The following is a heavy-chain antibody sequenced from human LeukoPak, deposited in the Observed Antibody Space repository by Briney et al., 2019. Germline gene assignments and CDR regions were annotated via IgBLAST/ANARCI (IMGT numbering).Heavy chain of an antibody. V-gene: IGHV3-23*01. CDR3: AKGGAEHTSFDY. Sequence: PGGSLRLSCAASGFTFDDYAMSWVRQAPGRGLEWVSAISGSGGGTYYADSVKGRFTISRHHSNNALFLQMDILMAEDTAVYYCAKGGAEHTSFDYWGQGTLVTVSS. CDR1: GFTFDDYA. D-gene: IGHD1-26*01. J-gene: IGHJ4*02. CDR2: ISGSGGGT.